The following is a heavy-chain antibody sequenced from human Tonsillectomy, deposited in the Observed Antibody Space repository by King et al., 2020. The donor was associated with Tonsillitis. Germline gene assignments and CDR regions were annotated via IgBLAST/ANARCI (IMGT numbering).Heavy chain of an antibody. Sequence: EVQLVESGGGLVKPGGSLRLSCAASGFTFSSYSMNWVRQAPGKGLEWVSSISSSSSYIYYADSVKGRFTISRDNAKNSLYLQMNSLRAEDTAVYYCARSPPCSGGSCLRAPDAFDIWGQGTMVTVSS. D-gene: IGHD2-15*01. CDR2: ISSSSSYI. J-gene: IGHJ3*02. V-gene: IGHV3-21*01. CDR1: GFTFSSYS. CDR3: ARSPPCSGGSCLRAPDAFDI.